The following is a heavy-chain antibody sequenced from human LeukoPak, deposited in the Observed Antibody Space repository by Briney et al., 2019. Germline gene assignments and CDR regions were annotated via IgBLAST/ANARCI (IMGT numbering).Heavy chain of an antibody. CDR1: GGTFSSYA. Sequence: ASVKVSCKASGGTFSSYAISWVRQAPGQGLEWMGWISAYNGNTNYAQKLQGRVTVTTDTSTSTAYMELRSLRSDDTAVYYCARDLTNGDYWGQGTLVTVSS. V-gene: IGHV1-18*01. CDR3: ARDLTNGDY. D-gene: IGHD1-1*01. J-gene: IGHJ4*02. CDR2: ISAYNGNT.